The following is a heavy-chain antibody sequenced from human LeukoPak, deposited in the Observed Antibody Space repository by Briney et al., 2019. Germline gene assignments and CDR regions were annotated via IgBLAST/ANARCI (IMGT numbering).Heavy chain of an antibody. CDR2: IIPIFGTA. CDR3: ARDLPMLRLIMGY. CDR1: GGTFSSYA. Sequence: SVKVSCKASGGTFSSYAISWVRQAPGQGLEWMGRIIPIFGTANYAQKFQGRVTITTDESTSTAYMELSSLRSEDTAVYYCARDLPMLRLIMGYWGQGTLVTVSS. J-gene: IGHJ4*02. D-gene: IGHD2-2*01. V-gene: IGHV1-69*05.